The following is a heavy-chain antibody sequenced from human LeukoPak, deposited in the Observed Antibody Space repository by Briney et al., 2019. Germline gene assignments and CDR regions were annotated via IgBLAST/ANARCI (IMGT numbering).Heavy chain of an antibody. CDR2: IYYSGST. V-gene: IGHV4-39*07. J-gene: IGHJ5*02. CDR3: ARWLGSSGKFDP. D-gene: IGHD6-6*01. CDR1: GGYISSSSYY. Sequence: SETLSLTCTVSGGYISSSSYYWGWIRQPPGKGLEWIGSIYYSGSTYYNPSLKSRVTISVDTSRNQFSLKLSSVTAADTAVYYCARWLGSSGKFDPWGQGTLVTVSS.